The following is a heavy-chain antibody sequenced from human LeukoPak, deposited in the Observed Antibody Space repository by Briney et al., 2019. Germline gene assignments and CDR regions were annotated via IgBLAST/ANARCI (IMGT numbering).Heavy chain of an antibody. D-gene: IGHD2/OR15-2a*01. V-gene: IGHV4-59*08. J-gene: IGHJ5*02. CDR2: IYDSGNT. CDR1: GGSISSYY. CDR3: ARHSEPNSNLLWFDL. Sequence: SETQSLTCTVSGGSISSYYWSWIRQPPGKGLEWIGYIYDSGNTKYNSSLKSRVTISVDTSKNQFSLKLSSVTAADTAVYYCARHSEPNSNLLWFDLWGQGTLVTVSS.